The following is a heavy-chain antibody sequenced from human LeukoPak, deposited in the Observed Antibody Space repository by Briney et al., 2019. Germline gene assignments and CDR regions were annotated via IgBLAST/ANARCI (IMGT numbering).Heavy chain of an antibody. CDR1: GFTFSSYS. D-gene: IGHD2-15*01. CDR2: ISSSSSYI. Sequence: PGGSLRLSCAASGFTFSSYSMNWVRQAPGKGLEWVSSISSSSSYIYYADSVKGRFTISRDNAKNSLYLQMNSLRAEDTAVYYCARDSGTSYSVGFDPWGQGTLVTVSS. CDR3: ARDSGTSYSVGFDP. V-gene: IGHV3-21*01. J-gene: IGHJ5*02.